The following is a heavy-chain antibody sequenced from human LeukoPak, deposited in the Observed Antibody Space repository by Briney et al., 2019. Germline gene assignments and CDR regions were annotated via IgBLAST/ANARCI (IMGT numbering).Heavy chain of an antibody. CDR2: FDPEDGET. J-gene: IGHJ4*02. CDR3: ATRGDSYDSSAYCAAY. Sequence: GASVKVSCKVSGYTLTELSIHWVRQAPGKGLAWMGGFDPEDGETIYAQKFQGRVTMTRDTSISTAYMELSRLRSDDTAVYYCATRGDSYDSSAYCAAYWGQGTLVTVSS. V-gene: IGHV1-24*01. CDR1: GYTLTELS. D-gene: IGHD3-22*01.